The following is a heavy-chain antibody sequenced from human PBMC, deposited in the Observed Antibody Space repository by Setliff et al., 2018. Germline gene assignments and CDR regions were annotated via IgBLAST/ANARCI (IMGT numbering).Heavy chain of an antibody. V-gene: IGHV1-18*01. J-gene: IGHJ4*02. CDR2: ISPYNGDA. Sequence: ASVKVSCKTSGYNFITFGVNWVRQVPGQGFEWMGWISPYNGDANYAQKFQGRVTMTIDTPTSTAYMELRSLRSDDTAVYYCARGPPDFVVVPAAAKFDYWGQGTLVTVSS. D-gene: IGHD2-2*01. CDR3: ARGPPDFVVVPAAAKFDY. CDR1: GYNFITFG.